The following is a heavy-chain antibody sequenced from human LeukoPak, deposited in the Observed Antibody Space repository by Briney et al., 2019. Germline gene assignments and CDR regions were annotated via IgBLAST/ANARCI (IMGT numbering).Heavy chain of an antibody. CDR3: AREFHT. CDR2: VYTGGST. J-gene: IGHJ4*02. V-gene: IGHV4-61*02. Sequence: SETLSLTCTVSGGSINYGNSYWTWIRQPAGKGLEWIGLVYTGGSTNYNPSLKSRVTISVDTSKNQFSLRLSSVTAADTAVYYCAREFHTWGQGTLVTVSS. CDR1: GGSINYGNSY.